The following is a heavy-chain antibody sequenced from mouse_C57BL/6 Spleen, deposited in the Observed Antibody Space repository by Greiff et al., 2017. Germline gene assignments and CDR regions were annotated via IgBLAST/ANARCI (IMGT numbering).Heavy chain of an antibody. V-gene: IGHV1-55*01. CDR2: IYPGSGST. CDR1: GYTFTSYW. CDR3: SRRKEYDYDVFAY. J-gene: IGHJ3*01. Sequence: QVQLQQPGAELVKPGASVKMSCKASGYTFTSYWITWVKQRPGQGLEWIGDIYPGSGSTNYNEKFKSKATLTVDTSSSTAYMQLSSLTSEDSAVYYCSRRKEYDYDVFAYWGQGTLVTVSA. D-gene: IGHD2-4*01.